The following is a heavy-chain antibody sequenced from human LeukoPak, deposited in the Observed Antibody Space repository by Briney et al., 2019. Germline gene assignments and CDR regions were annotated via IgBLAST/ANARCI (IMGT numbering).Heavy chain of an antibody. V-gene: IGHV3-7*01. CDR1: GFTFSSYW. Sequence: GGSLRLSCAASGFTFSSYWMSWVRQAPGKGVEWVANINEHGGDMYYVGSVKGRFTISRDNAKNSLYLQMNGLRADDTAVYYCARDLFTEGEGYWGQGTLVTVSS. CDR2: INEHGGDM. D-gene: IGHD3-16*01. J-gene: IGHJ4*02. CDR3: ARDLFTEGEGY.